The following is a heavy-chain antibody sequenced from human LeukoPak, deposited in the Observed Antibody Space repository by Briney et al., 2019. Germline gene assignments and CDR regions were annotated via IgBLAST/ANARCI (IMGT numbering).Heavy chain of an antibody. CDR2: INHSGST. J-gene: IGHJ5*02. CDR3: ARHSGQWLKTRFDP. V-gene: IGHV4-34*01. CDR1: GGSFSGYY. Sequence: SETLSLTCAVYGGSFSGYYWSWIRQPPGKGLEWIGEINHSGSTNYNPSLKSRVTISVDTSKNQFSLKLSSVTAADTAVYYCARHSGQWLKTRFDPWGQGTLVTVSS. D-gene: IGHD6-19*01.